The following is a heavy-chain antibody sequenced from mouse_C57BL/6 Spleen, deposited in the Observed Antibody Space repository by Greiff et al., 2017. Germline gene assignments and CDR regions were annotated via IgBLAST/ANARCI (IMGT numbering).Heavy chain of an antibody. J-gene: IGHJ1*03. CDR2: ISYDGSN. CDR3: ARDRDGYYPGYFDV. V-gene: IGHV3-6*01. CDR1: GYSITSGYY. Sequence: DVQLQESGPGLVKPSQSLSLTCSVTGYSITSGYYWNWIRQFPGNKLEWMGYISYDGSNNYNPSLKNRISITRDTSKNQFFLTLNSVTTEDTATYYCARDRDGYYPGYFDVWGTGTTVTVSS. D-gene: IGHD2-3*01.